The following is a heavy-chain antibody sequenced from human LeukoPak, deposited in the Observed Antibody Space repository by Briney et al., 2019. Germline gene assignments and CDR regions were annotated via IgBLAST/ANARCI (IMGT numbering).Heavy chain of an antibody. V-gene: IGHV3-23*01. CDR2: ISGSGGNT. CDR3: AKRRTEAGTLALDY. Sequence: PGGSLRLSCAASGFTFSSYAMTWVRQAPGKGLEWVSGISGSGGNTYYTDSVRGRLSISRGNSKNTLYLQVNSLRAEDTAVYYCAKRRTEAGTLALDYWGQGTLVTVSS. CDR1: GFTFSSYA. D-gene: IGHD6-19*01. J-gene: IGHJ4*02.